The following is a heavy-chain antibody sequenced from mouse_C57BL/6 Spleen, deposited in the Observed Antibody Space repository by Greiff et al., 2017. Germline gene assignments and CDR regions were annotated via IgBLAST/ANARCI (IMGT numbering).Heavy chain of an antibody. CDR3: ARAWPHGKGYAMDY. Sequence: EVQLQQSGPELVKPGASVKISCKASGYSFTGYYMNWVKQSPEKSLEWIGEINPSTGGTTYNQKVKAKATLTVAKSSSTAYMQLKSLTSEESAVYYCARAWPHGKGYAMDYWGQGTSVTVSS. V-gene: IGHV1-42*01. J-gene: IGHJ4*01. D-gene: IGHD2-1*01. CDR1: GYSFTGYY. CDR2: INPSTGGT.